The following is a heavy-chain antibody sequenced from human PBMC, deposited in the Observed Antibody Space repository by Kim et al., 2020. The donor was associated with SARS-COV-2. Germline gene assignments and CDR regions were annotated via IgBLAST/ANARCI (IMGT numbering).Heavy chain of an antibody. D-gene: IGHD4-17*01. CDR3: ASSRYGGNSLAIFDY. Sequence: DSVKGRVTISRDNAKNSLYLQMNRLRAEDTAVYYCASSRYGGNSLAIFDYWGQGTLVTVSS. V-gene: IGHV3-11*01. J-gene: IGHJ4*02.